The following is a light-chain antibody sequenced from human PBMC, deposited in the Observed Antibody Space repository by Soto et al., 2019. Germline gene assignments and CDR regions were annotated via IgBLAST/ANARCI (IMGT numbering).Light chain of an antibody. Sequence: EIVLTQSPGTLSLSPGERATLSCRASQSVSRSYLAWYQQKPGQAPRLLIYGASSRATGIPDRFSGSGYGTDFTLTISRLDPEDFAVYYCQQYGGSPWTFGQGTKVEIQ. CDR3: QQYGGSPWT. J-gene: IGKJ1*01. V-gene: IGKV3-20*01. CDR2: GAS. CDR1: QSVSRSY.